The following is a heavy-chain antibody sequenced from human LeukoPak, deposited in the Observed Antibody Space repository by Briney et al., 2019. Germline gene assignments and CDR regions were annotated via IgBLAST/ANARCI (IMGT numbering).Heavy chain of an antibody. CDR1: GFTFISSD. V-gene: IGHV3-30*02. Sequence: PGGSLRLSCAASGFTFISSDMHWVRQAPGKGLEWVAFIRYDGSHKYYADSVQGRFTISRDNSKNTLYLQIKSLRAEDTAVYYCAKESVRLTMIVVVITTGLDYWGQGTLVTVSS. CDR2: IRYDGSHK. J-gene: IGHJ4*02. CDR3: AKESVRLTMIVVVITTGLDY. D-gene: IGHD3-22*01.